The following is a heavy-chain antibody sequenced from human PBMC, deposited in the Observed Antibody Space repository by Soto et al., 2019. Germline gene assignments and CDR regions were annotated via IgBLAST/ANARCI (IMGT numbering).Heavy chain of an antibody. Sequence: GGSLRLSCAASGFTFSTYAMSWVRQAPGKGLEWVSGISTTGDSTYYTDSVKGRFTISRDNSKNTLYLQMNSLRAEDTAIYYCANPSREGGWYSSFDYWGQGALVTGSS. V-gene: IGHV3-23*01. CDR3: ANPSREGGWYSSFDY. J-gene: IGHJ4*02. CDR1: GFTFSTYA. CDR2: ISTTGDST. D-gene: IGHD6-19*01.